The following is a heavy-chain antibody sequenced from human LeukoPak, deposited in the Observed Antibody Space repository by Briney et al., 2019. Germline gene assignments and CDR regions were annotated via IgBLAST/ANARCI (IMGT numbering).Heavy chain of an antibody. V-gene: IGHV5-10-1*01. Sequence: GESLKISCKGSGYSFPTYWIIWVRKRSGKGLECMGKIDPSDSYTNYSPSFQGYVTISADTSISTAFLQWSSLKASDTAMYYCARRRFSGDTAMLDYWGQGTLVSVSS. D-gene: IGHD5-18*01. CDR1: GYSFPTYW. CDR3: ARRRFSGDTAMLDY. J-gene: IGHJ4*02. CDR2: IDPSDSYT.